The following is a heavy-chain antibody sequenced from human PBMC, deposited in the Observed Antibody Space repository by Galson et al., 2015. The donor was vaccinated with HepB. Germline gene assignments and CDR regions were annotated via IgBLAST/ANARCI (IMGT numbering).Heavy chain of an antibody. CDR3: ARDSSGYYYWYFDL. Sequence: SVKVSCKASGYTFTSYGISWVRQAPGQGLEWMGWISAYNGNTNYAQKLQGRVTMTTDTSTSTAYMELRSLRSDDTAVYYCARDSSGYYYWYFDLWGRGTLVTVSS. J-gene: IGHJ2*01. CDR2: ISAYNGNT. CDR1: GYTFTSYG. V-gene: IGHV1-18*04. D-gene: IGHD3-22*01.